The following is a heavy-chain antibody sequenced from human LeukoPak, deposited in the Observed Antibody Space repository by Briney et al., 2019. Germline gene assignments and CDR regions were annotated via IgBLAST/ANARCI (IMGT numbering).Heavy chain of an antibody. V-gene: IGHV3-7*01. CDR1: GFTFSSYW. CDR2: IKQDGSEK. Sequence: GGSLRLSCAASGFTFSSYWMSWVRQAPGKGLEWVANIKQDGSEKYYVDSVKGRFTISRDNAKNSLYLQMNSLRAEDMAVYYCARDSTPDIVVVPAVHFDYWGQGTLVTVSS. J-gene: IGHJ4*02. D-gene: IGHD2-2*01. CDR3: ARDSTPDIVVVPAVHFDY.